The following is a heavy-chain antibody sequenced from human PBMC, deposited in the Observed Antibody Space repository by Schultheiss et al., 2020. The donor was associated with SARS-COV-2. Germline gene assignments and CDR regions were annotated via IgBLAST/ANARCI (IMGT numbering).Heavy chain of an antibody. CDR1: GFTFSNYW. V-gene: IGHV4-59*05. CDR2: IYYSGST. D-gene: IGHD3-22*01. J-gene: IGHJ3*02. CDR3: AKSSGYYLGAFDI. Sequence: GSLRLSCAASGFTFSNYWMSWVRQASGKGLEWVGSIYYSGSTYYNPSLKSRVTISVDTSKNQFSLHLSSVTAADTAVYYCAKSSGYYLGAFDIWGQGTMVTVSS.